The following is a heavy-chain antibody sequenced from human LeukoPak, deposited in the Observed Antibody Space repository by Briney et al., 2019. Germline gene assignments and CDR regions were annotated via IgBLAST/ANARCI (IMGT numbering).Heavy chain of an antibody. V-gene: IGHV3-30*02. D-gene: IGHD2-2*01. CDR2: IRYDGSNK. CDR3: AREDCSSTSCYFHY. CDR1: GFTFSSYG. Sequence: QPGGSLRLSCAASGFTFSSYGMHWVRQAPGKGLEWVAFIRYDGSNKYYADSVKGRFTISRDNAKNSLYLQMNSLRAEDTAVYYCAREDCSSTSCYFHYWGQGTLVTVSS. J-gene: IGHJ4*02.